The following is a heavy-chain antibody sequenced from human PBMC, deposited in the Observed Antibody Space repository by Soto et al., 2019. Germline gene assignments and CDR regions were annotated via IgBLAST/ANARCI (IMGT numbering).Heavy chain of an antibody. Sequence: EVQLVESGGGLVQPGRSLRLSCAASGFTFDDYAMHWVRQAPGKGLEWVSGISWNSGSIGYADSVKGRFTISRDNAKNSLYLQMNSLRAEDTALYYCAKDRENFDWLPTDFDYWGQGTLVTVSS. CDR2: ISWNSGSI. D-gene: IGHD3-9*01. J-gene: IGHJ4*02. V-gene: IGHV3-9*01. CDR1: GFTFDDYA. CDR3: AKDRENFDWLPTDFDY.